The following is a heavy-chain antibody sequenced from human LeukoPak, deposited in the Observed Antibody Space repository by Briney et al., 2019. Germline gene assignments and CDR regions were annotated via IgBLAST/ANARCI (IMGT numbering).Heavy chain of an antibody. Sequence: SETLSLTCAVSGYSISSGYYWGWIRQPPGKGLEWIGSIYHSGSTYYNPSLKSRVTISVDTSKNQFSLKLSSVTAADTAVYYCARDVGPPRGYCSSTSCFPPLFDPWGQGTLVTVSS. J-gene: IGHJ5*02. CDR3: ARDVGPPRGYCSSTSCFPPLFDP. D-gene: IGHD2-2*01. CDR1: GYSISSGYY. V-gene: IGHV4-38-2*02. CDR2: IYHSGST.